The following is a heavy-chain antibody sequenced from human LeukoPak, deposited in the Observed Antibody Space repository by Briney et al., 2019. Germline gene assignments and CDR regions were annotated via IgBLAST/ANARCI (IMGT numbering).Heavy chain of an antibody. CDR1: GGSISSSSYY. CDR2: IYYSGST. CDR3: ARVRGSTSFNWFDP. Sequence: SGTLSLTCTVSGGSISSSSYYWGWIRQPPGKGLEWIGSIYYSGSTYYNPSLKSRVTISVDTSKNQFSLKLSSVTAADTAVYYCARVRGSTSFNWFDPWGQGTLVTVSS. D-gene: IGHD2-2*01. J-gene: IGHJ5*02. V-gene: IGHV4-39*07.